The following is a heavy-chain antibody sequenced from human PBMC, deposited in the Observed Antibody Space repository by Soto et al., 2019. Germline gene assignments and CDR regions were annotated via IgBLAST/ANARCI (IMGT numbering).Heavy chain of an antibody. J-gene: IGHJ4*02. CDR2: ICYGGNT. D-gene: IGHD3-10*01. Sequence: QLQLHESGPGLLKPSETLPLTCKVSGGSIISSSYCWGWIRQPPGKGLEWIGSICYGGNTYDNPSLKSRLTMSIDTTKNQFSLKLTSVTAADTSVYYCSRRHRARSYSDYWGQGTLVTVSP. CDR1: GGSIISSSYC. CDR3: SRRHRARSYSDY. V-gene: IGHV4-39*01.